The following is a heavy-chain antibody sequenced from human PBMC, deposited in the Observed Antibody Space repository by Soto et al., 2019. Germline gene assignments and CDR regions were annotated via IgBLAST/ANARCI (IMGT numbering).Heavy chain of an antibody. CDR2: ISAYNGNT. D-gene: IGHD3-9*01. CDR3: ARGKGVYDILTGHEGGYYYYMDV. V-gene: IGHV1-18*01. Sequence: ASVKVSCKASGYTFTSYGTSWVRQAPGQGLEWMGWISAYNGNTNYAQKLQGRVTMTTDTSTSTAYMELRSLRSDDTAVYYCARGKGVYDILTGHEGGYYYYMDVWGKGTTVTVS. J-gene: IGHJ6*03. CDR1: GYTFTSYG.